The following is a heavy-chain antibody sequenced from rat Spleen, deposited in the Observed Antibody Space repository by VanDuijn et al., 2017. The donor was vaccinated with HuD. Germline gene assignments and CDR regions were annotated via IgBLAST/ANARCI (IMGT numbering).Heavy chain of an antibody. J-gene: IGHJ3*01. V-gene: IGHV5-46*01. CDR3: AREGGGSFAY. D-gene: IGHD1-11*01. CDR1: GFTFSSFP. Sequence: EVQLVESGGGLVQPGRSLKLSCAASGFTFSSFPMAWVRQAPTKGLEWVATITNTGCSTYYPDSVKGRFTISRDNAKSTEYLQMDSLRSEDTATYYCAREGGGSFAYWGQGTLVTVSS. CDR2: ITNTGCST.